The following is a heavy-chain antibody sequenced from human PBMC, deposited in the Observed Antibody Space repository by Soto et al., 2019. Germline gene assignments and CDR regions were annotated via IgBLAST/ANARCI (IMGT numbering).Heavy chain of an antibody. CDR2: INAGNGNT. J-gene: IGHJ6*02. CDR3: ATAATSGCSSSWYSDYYYGMDV. V-gene: IGHV1-3*01. D-gene: IGHD6-13*01. Sequence: ASVKVSCKASGYTFTSYAMHWVRQAPGQRLEWMGWINAGNGNTKYSQKFQGRVTITRDTSASTAYMELSSLRSEDTAVYYCATAATSGCSSSWYSDYYYGMDVWGQGTTVTVSS. CDR1: GYTFTSYA.